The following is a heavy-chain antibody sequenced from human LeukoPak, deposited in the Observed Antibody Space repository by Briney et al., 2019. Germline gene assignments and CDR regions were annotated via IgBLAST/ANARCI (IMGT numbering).Heavy chain of an antibody. D-gene: IGHD1-26*01. V-gene: IGHV4-59*01. CDR2: IYYSGST. CDR3: ARVRGWELPSNWFDP. J-gene: IGHJ5*02. Sequence: PSETLSLPCTVSGGSISSYYWSWIRQPPGKGLEWIGYIYYSGSTNYNPSLKSRVTISVDTSKNQFSLKLSSVTAADTAVYYCARVRGWELPSNWFDPWGQGTLVTVSS. CDR1: GGSISSYY.